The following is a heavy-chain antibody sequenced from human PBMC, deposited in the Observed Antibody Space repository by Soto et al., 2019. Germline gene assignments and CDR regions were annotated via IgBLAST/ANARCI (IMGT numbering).Heavy chain of an antibody. CDR1: GFTFSSYA. Sequence: PGGSLRLSCAASGFTFSSYAMSWVRQAPGKGLEWVSAISGSGGSTYYADSVKGRFTISRDNSKNTLYLQMNSLRAEDTAVYYCAKITYYDFWSGYYDAFDIWGQGTMVT. V-gene: IGHV3-23*01. J-gene: IGHJ3*02. CDR2: ISGSGGST. CDR3: AKITYYDFWSGYYDAFDI. D-gene: IGHD3-3*01.